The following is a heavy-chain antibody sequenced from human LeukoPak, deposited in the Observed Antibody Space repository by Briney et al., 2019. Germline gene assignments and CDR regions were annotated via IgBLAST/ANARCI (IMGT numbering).Heavy chain of an antibody. V-gene: IGHV3-11*01. D-gene: IGHD2-2*01. CDR3: ALSSIDSSYYYGVDV. J-gene: IGHJ6*02. CDR1: GFTFSDYY. Sequence: GGSLRLSCAASGFTFSDYYMTWIRQAPGKGLDWVSYISSSGYNTYYADSVKGRFTMSRDNAKNALYLQMHSLRAEDTAVYYCALSSIDSSYYYGVDVWGQGTTVTVSS. CDR2: ISSSGYNT.